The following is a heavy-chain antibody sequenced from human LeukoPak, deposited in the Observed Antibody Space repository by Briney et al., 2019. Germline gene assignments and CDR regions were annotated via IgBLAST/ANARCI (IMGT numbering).Heavy chain of an antibody. V-gene: IGHV4-4*07. CDR1: GGSVGTHY. D-gene: IGHD3-3*01. Sequence: SETLSLTRAVSGGSVGTHYWSWIRQPAGEGLEWIGRVYTNGRPDYNPSLKSRVTMSVDTSKNHFSLKLSSVTAADTAVYYCARDRLLGGPSSKYGFDFWGQGSLVTVSS. J-gene: IGHJ4*02. CDR2: VYTNGRP. CDR3: ARDRLLGGPSSKYGFDF.